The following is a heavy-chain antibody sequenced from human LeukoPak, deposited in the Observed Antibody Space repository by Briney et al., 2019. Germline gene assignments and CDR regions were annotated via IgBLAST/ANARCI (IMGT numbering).Heavy chain of an antibody. CDR2: ISISSTDYI. Sequence: GGSLRLSCGASGFTFSTFSMTWVRQAPGKGLEWVSSISISSTDYIYYADSVKGRFTISRDNAKSSLYLQMNSLRAEDTAGYYRARVGKSSSWYFIDYWGQGTLGTVSS. J-gene: IGHJ4*02. V-gene: IGHV3-21*01. CDR1: GFTFSTFS. CDR3: ARVGKSSSWYFIDY. D-gene: IGHD6-13*01.